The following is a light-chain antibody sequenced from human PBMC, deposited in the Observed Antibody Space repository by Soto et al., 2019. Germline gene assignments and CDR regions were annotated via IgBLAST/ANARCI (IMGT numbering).Light chain of an antibody. Sequence: DIHLTQSPSSLSASVVDRVTITCRASQAITNNLAWYQQKPGKAPKLLIYDASSLESGVPSRFSGSGSGTEFTLTISSLQPDDFATYYCQQYNSYSRTFGQGTKV. CDR2: DAS. CDR3: QQYNSYSRT. V-gene: IGKV1-5*01. J-gene: IGKJ1*01. CDR1: QAITNN.